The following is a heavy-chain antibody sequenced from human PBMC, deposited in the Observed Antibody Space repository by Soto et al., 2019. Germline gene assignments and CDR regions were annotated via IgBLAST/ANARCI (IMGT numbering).Heavy chain of an antibody. V-gene: IGHV3-30*18. CDR2: ISYDGRNE. Sequence: GGSLRLSCRASGFAFSSRGMHWVRQAPGKGLEWVALISYDGRNEKYAEPLKGRFTISRDNSESTLYLQMNGLRPEDAAVYYCVKDFGSGYLQVGADLWGQGTQVTVSS. D-gene: IGHD2-15*01. CDR3: VKDFGSGYLQVGADL. J-gene: IGHJ5*02. CDR1: GFAFSSRG.